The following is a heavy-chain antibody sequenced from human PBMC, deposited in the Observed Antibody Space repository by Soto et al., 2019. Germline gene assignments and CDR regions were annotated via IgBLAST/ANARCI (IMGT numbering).Heavy chain of an antibody. V-gene: IGHV3-33*06. D-gene: IGHD5-18*01. CDR3: AKDEGRYTYGLRDC. J-gene: IGHJ4*02. Sequence: PGGSLRLSCAASGFTFSNYGMHCVRQAPGKGLEWLAVIWYDGSYKYYADSVKGRFTISRDNSRTTLHLQMNSLRAEDTAVYYCAKDEGRYTYGLRDCWGQGTLVTVSS. CDR2: IWYDGSYK. CDR1: GFTFSNYG.